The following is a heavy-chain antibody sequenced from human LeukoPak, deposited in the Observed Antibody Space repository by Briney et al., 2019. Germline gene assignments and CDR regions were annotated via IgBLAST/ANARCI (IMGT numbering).Heavy chain of an antibody. V-gene: IGHV4-34*01. J-gene: IGHJ6*02. CDR3: ARVSTGWGSVRSYYYYGMDV. Sequence: SETLSLTCAVYGGSFSGYYWSWIRQPPGKGLEWIGEINHSGSTNYNPSLKSRVTISVDTSKNQFSLKLSSVTAADTAVYYCARVSTGWGSVRSYYYYGMDVWGQGTTVTVSS. D-gene: IGHD7-27*01. CDR2: INHSGST. CDR1: GGSFSGYY.